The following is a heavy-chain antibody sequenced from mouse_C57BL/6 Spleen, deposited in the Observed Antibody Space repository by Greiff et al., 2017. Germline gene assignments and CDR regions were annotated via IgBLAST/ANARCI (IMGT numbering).Heavy chain of an antibody. J-gene: IGHJ2*01. CDR1: GYSFTGYY. Sequence: EVQLQESGPELVKPGASVKISCKASGYSFTGYYMNWVKQSPEKSLEWIGEINPSTGGTTYNQKFKAKATLTVDKSSSTAYMQLKRLTSEDSAVYYCARSELGRGYFDYWGQGTTLTVSS. V-gene: IGHV1-42*01. CDR3: ARSELGRGYFDY. D-gene: IGHD4-1*01. CDR2: INPSTGGT.